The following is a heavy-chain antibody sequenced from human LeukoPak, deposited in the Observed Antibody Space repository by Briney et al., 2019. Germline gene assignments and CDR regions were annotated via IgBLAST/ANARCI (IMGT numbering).Heavy chain of an antibody. D-gene: IGHD6-19*01. CDR1: GFTFSSYG. CDR3: AKIGGYSSGWRFDH. J-gene: IGHJ4*02. Sequence: GGSLRLSCAASGFTFSSYGMSWARQAPGKGLEWVSSISGSGSTHYADSGKGRFTISRDNSKNTLYLQVNSLRAEDTALYYCAKIGGYSSGWRFDHWGQGTLVTVSS. V-gene: IGHV3-23*01. CDR2: ISGSGST.